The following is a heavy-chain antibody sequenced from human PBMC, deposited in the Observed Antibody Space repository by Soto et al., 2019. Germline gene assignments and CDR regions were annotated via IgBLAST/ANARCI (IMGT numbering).Heavy chain of an antibody. J-gene: IGHJ4*02. D-gene: IGHD3-10*01. V-gene: IGHV3-11*05. CDR3: ARGYNPVDY. CDR1: GGTCIDYY. CDR2: ISSSSSYT. Sequence: GGSLRHSCAASGGTCIDYYMSWIRQAPGKGLEWVSYISSSSSYTNYADSVKGRFTISRDNAKNSLYLQMNSLRAEDTAVYYCARGYNPVDYWGQGTLVTVSS.